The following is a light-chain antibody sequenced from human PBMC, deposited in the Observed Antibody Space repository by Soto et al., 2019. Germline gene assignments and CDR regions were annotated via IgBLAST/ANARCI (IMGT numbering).Light chain of an antibody. V-gene: IGKV1-39*01. CDR1: QSISRY. J-gene: IGKJ2*01. Sequence: DIQMTQSPSSLSASVGDRVTITCRASQSISRYLNWYQQKPGKAPKVLIFAASSLQSGVPSRFSGSGSGTDFTLTISSLQPEDSATYYCQKSYNLYTFGQGTKVDIK. CDR3: QKSYNLYT. CDR2: AAS.